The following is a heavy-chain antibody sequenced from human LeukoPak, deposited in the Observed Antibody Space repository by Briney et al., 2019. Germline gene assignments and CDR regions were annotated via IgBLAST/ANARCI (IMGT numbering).Heavy chain of an antibody. CDR3: ARVGYSYGGYYFDY. J-gene: IGHJ4*02. CDR1: GYTFTSYA. V-gene: IGHV1-3*01. Sequence: ASVEVSCKASGYTFTSYAMHWVRQAPGQRLEWMGWINAGNGNTKYSQKFQGRVTITRDTSASTAYMELSSLRSEDTAVYYCARVGYSYGGYYFDYWGQGTLVTVSS. CDR2: INAGNGNT. D-gene: IGHD5-18*01.